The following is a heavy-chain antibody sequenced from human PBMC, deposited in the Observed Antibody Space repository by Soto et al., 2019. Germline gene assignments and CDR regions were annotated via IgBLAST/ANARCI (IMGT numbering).Heavy chain of an antibody. Sequence: HPGGSLRLSCAASGFTFSGYFMNWVRQAPGKGLEWVSSISGGGDSTYYADSVKGRFTITRDNSKNTLSLQMNSLRAEDTAVYYCVKAENSDYSPVSYDYWGQGTLVTVSS. CDR2: ISGGGDST. D-gene: IGHD3-22*01. CDR3: VKAENSDYSPVSYDY. J-gene: IGHJ4*02. CDR1: GFTFSGYF. V-gene: IGHV3-23*01.